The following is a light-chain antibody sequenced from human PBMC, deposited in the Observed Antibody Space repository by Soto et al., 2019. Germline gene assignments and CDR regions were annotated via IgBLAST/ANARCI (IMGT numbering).Light chain of an antibody. CDR1: SGIIASNY. Sequence: NFMLTQPHSVSESPGKTVTISCTRSSGIIASNYVQWYQQRPGSAPTTVIYEDNQRPSGVPDRFSVSIDSSSNSASLTISGLNLEDAAAYYCESYDSNTRVFGGGTKVTVL. J-gene: IGLJ2*01. CDR3: ESYDSNTRV. V-gene: IGLV6-57*04. CDR2: EDN.